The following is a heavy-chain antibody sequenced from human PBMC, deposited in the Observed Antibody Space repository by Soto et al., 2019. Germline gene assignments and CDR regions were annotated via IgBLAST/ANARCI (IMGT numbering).Heavy chain of an antibody. CDR1: GFSLSDYY. CDR3: ARTRYWQEDDLVFDY. V-gene: IGHV3-11*01. J-gene: IGHJ4*02. D-gene: IGHD3-10*01. Sequence: QVQLVEPGGGLVKPGGSLRLSCAASGFSLSDYYMTWIRQAPGKGLEWLSSMSSGGGTIYYADSVKGRFTISRDNAKNSLNLQMNGRRAGDAALYYCARTRYWQEDDLVFDYWGQGTLVPVS. CDR2: MSSGGGTI.